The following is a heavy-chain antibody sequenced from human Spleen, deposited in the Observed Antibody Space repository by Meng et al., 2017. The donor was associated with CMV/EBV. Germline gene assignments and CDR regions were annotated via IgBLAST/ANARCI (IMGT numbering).Heavy chain of an antibody. Sequence: ESLKISCTVSGGSVSSGSYYWNWIRQPPGKGLEWIAYIYYTGSTNYNPSLKSRVTISVDTSKNQFSLKLSSVTAADTAVYYCARGAGTMIVVAEYYFDYWGQGTLVTVSS. V-gene: IGHV4-61*01. CDR2: IYYTGST. J-gene: IGHJ4*02. D-gene: IGHD3-22*01. CDR1: GGSVSSGSYY. CDR3: ARGAGTMIVVAEYYFDY.